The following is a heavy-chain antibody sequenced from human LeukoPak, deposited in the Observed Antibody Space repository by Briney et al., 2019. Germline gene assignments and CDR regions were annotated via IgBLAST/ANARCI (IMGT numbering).Heavy chain of an antibody. Sequence: ASVKVSCKASGGTFSSYAISWVRQAPGQGLEWMGGIIPIFGTANYAQKFQGRVTITTDESTRTAYMELSSLRSEDTAVYYCARAGEVATIGSFFDYWGQGTLVTVSS. J-gene: IGHJ4*02. CDR3: ARAGEVATIGSFFDY. CDR2: IIPIFGTA. CDR1: GGTFSSYA. V-gene: IGHV1-69*05. D-gene: IGHD5-24*01.